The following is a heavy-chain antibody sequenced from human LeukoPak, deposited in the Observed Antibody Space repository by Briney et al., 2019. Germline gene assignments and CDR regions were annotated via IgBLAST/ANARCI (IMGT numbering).Heavy chain of an antibody. J-gene: IGHJ5*02. V-gene: IGHV4-59*01. CDR2: IYHSGTT. Sequence: PSETLSLTCTVSGGSISIYYWSWIRQPPGKGLEWIGDIYHSGTTNYNPSIQSRVTISEDTSKNQFSLKLSSVTAADTAVYYCVGDYVWGSYRYNRFDPWGQGTLVTVSS. CDR3: VGDYVWGSYRYNRFDP. D-gene: IGHD3-16*02. CDR1: GGSISIYY.